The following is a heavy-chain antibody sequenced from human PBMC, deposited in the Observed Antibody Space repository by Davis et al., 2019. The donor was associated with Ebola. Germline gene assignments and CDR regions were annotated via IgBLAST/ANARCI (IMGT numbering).Heavy chain of an antibody. CDR2: IKPDGTVK. CDR3: ARVRGLDV. CDR1: GGSIIGSSYY. J-gene: IGHJ6*02. Sequence: PGGSLRLSCTVSGGSIIGSSYYWNWIRQAPGKGLEWVANIKPDGTVKYYVDSVKGRFTISRDNAKNSLNLQMNSLRVEDTAVYYCARVRGLDVWGQGTTVTVSS. V-gene: IGHV3-7*04.